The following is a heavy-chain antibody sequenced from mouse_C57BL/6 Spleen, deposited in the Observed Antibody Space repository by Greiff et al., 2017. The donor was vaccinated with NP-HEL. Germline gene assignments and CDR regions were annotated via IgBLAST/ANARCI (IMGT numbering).Heavy chain of an antibody. V-gene: IGHV5-6*02. CDR2: ISSGGSYT. Sequence: EVKLMESGGDLVKPGGSLKLSCAASGFTFSSYGMSWVRQTPDKRLEWVATISSGGSYTYYPDSVKGRFTISRDNAKNTLYLQMSSLKSEDTAMYYCAGRYYKAMDYWGQGTSVTVSS. J-gene: IGHJ4*01. CDR3: AGRYYKAMDY. D-gene: IGHD1-1*01. CDR1: GFTFSSYG.